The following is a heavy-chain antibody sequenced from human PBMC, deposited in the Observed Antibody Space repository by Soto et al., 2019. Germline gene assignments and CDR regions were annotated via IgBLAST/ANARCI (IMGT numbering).Heavy chain of an antibody. D-gene: IGHD6-13*01. CDR1: GGSISSGGYY. Sequence: QVQLQESGPGLVKPSQTLSLTCTVSGGSISSGGYYWSWIRQHPGKGLEWIGYIYYSGSTYYNPSLKSRVTISVDTSKNQFSLKLSSVTAADTAVYYCARDRKLAHYYYYGMDVWGQGTTVTVSS. CDR2: IYYSGST. J-gene: IGHJ6*02. CDR3: ARDRKLAHYYYYGMDV. V-gene: IGHV4-31*03.